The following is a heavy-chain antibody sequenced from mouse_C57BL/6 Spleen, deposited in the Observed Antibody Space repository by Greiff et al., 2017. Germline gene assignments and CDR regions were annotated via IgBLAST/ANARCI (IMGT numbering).Heavy chain of an antibody. V-gene: IGHV1-7*01. J-gene: IGHJ1*03. Sequence: VQLQQSGAELAKPGASVKLSCKASGYTFTSYWMHWVKQRPGQGLEWIGYINPSSGYTKYNQKFKDKATLTADKSSSTAYMQLSSLTYEDAAVYSGARGGSSPYWYFDVWGTGTTVTVSS. D-gene: IGHD1-1*01. CDR2: INPSSGYT. CDR3: ARGGSSPYWYFDV. CDR1: GYTFTSYW.